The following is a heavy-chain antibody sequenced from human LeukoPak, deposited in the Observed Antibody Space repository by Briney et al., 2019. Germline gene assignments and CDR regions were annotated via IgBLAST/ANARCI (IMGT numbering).Heavy chain of an antibody. V-gene: IGHV3-64*01. CDR2: ISSNGGST. D-gene: IGHD6-13*01. Sequence: GGSLRLSCAASGFTFSSYAMHWVRQAPGKGLEYVSAISSNGGSTYYANSVKGRFTISRDNSKNTLYLQMNSLRAEDTAVYYCARDPSIAAAGTEGWFDPWGQGTLVTVSS. CDR3: ARDPSIAAAGTEGWFDP. J-gene: IGHJ5*02. CDR1: GFTFSSYA.